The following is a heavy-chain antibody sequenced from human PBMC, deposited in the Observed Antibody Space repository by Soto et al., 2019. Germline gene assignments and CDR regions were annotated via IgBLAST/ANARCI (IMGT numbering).Heavy chain of an antibody. J-gene: IGHJ4*02. CDR3: TAWGYFLSGYGR. CDR1: GFSFRNAW. V-gene: IGHV3-15*02. Sequence: EVQLEESGGALVNPGGSLTLSCAASGFSFRNAWMNWVRQAPGKGLEWVGRIKSNIDGGTTDYAAPAKGRFTISRDDCKNTLYLQMNSLRTEDAAVYFCTAWGYFLSGYGRWGQGTRVTVSS. CDR2: IKSNIDGGTT. D-gene: IGHD3-3*01.